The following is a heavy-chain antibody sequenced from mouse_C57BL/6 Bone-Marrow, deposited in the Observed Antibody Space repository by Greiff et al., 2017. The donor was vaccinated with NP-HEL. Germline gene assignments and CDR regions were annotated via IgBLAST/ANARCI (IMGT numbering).Heavy chain of an antibody. J-gene: IGHJ4*01. CDR1: GFSLTSYG. CDR3: AKTGGSYYYGSSYVNAMDY. V-gene: IGHV2-5*01. D-gene: IGHD1-1*01. CDR2: IWRGGST. Sequence: VKLVESGPGLVQPSQSLSITCTVSGFSLTSYGVHWVRQSPGKGLEWLGVIWRGGSTDYNAAFMSRLSITKDNSKSQVFFKMNSLQADDTAIYYCAKTGGSYYYGSSYVNAMDYWGQGTSVTVSS.